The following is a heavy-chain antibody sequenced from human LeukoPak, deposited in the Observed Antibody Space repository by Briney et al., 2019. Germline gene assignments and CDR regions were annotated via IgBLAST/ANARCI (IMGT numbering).Heavy chain of an antibody. CDR3: AKDGTPFGRSGYSFFDY. V-gene: IGHV3-23*01. CDR2: ISGSGGST. Sequence: GGSLRLSCAASGFTVSSNYMSWVRQAPGKGLEWVSAISGSGGSTYYADSVKGRFTISRDNSKNTLYLQMNSLRAEDTAVYYWAKDGTPFGRSGYSFFDYWGQGTLVTVSS. J-gene: IGHJ4*02. D-gene: IGHD3-3*01. CDR1: GFTVSSNY.